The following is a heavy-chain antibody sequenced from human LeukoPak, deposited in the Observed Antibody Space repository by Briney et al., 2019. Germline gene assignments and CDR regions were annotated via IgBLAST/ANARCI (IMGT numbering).Heavy chain of an antibody. CDR1: GFTFSSYA. CDR2: IGAGGTFT. D-gene: IGHD3-3*01. CDR3: AKGDSYYDFCLDV. J-gene: IGHJ6*02. Sequence: GGSLRLSCTASGFTFSSYAMNWVRQAPGKGLEWVSGIGAGGTFTYYADSVKGRFTISRDNSRNMLYLQMNSLRAEDTAVYYCAKGDSYYDFCLDVWGQGTTVTVSS. V-gene: IGHV3-23*01.